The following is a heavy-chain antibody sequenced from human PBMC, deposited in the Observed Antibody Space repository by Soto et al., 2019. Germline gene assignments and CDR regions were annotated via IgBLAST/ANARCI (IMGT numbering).Heavy chain of an antibody. D-gene: IGHD3-22*01. CDR1: GFTFSSYW. J-gene: IGHJ3*01. CDR3: VTDYYDSRGYYYDPDV. CDR2: IKSDGSST. V-gene: IGHV3-74*01. Sequence: HPGGSLRLSCAASGFTFSSYWMHWVRQAPGKGLVWVSGIKSDGSSTSYADSVKGRFTISRDNAKNTLYLQMSSLRDEDTAVYYCVTDYYDSRGYYYDPDVWGQGTMVTVSS.